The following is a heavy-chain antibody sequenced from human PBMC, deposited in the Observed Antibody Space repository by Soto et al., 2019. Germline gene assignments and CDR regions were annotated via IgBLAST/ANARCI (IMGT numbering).Heavy chain of an antibody. CDR1: GFTFSGSA. Sequence: GGSLRLSCAASGFTFSGSAMHWVRQASGKGLEWVGRIRSKANSYATAYAASVKGRFTISRDDSKNTAYLQMNSLKTEDTAVYYCTRHGQSAYYMDVWGKGTTVTVSS. J-gene: IGHJ6*03. CDR3: TRHGQSAYYMDV. V-gene: IGHV3-73*01. CDR2: IRSKANSYAT.